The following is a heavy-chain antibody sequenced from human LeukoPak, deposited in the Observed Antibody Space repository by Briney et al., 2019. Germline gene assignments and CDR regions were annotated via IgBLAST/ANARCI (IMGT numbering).Heavy chain of an antibody. CDR2: IYYSGST. D-gene: IGHD3-3*01. V-gene: IGHV4-39*01. Sequence: SETLSLTCTVSGGSISSSSYYWGWIRQPPGKGLEWIGSIYYSGSTYYNPSLKGRVTISVDTSKNQFSLKLSSVTAADTAVYYCAPIFGVANNWFDPWGQGTLVTVSS. J-gene: IGHJ5*02. CDR3: APIFGVANNWFDP. CDR1: GGSISSSSYY.